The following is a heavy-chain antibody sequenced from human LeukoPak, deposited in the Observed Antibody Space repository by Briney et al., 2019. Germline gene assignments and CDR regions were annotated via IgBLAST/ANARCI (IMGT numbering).Heavy chain of an antibody. Sequence: GGSLRLSCAASGFTFSSYAMSWVRQVPGKRLEWVSGISWNSGSIGYADSVKGRFTISRDNAKNSLYLQMNSLRAEDTALYYCAKGLRFGNFDYWGQGTLVTVSS. CDR1: GFTFSSYA. CDR3: AKGLRFGNFDY. CDR2: ISWNSGSI. J-gene: IGHJ4*02. V-gene: IGHV3-9*01. D-gene: IGHD3-10*01.